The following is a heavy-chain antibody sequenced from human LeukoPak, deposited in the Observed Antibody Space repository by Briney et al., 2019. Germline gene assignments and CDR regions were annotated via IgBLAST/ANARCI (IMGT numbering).Heavy chain of an antibody. CDR1: GFTFSSYW. CDR3: ARALTTLTYDGY. Sequence: GGSLRLSCAASGFTFSSYWMNWARQAPGKGLEWVSSISGSNSYIFYADSVKGRFTVSRDNAKDSLYLQMNSLRAEDTAVYYCARALTTLTYDGYWGQGTLVTVSS. D-gene: IGHD1-1*01. J-gene: IGHJ4*02. V-gene: IGHV3-21*01. CDR2: ISGSNSYI.